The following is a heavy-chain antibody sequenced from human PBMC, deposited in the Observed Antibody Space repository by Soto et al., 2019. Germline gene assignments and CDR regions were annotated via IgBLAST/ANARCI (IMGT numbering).Heavy chain of an antibody. CDR3: ARGRRYCSGGSCYYFDY. CDR1: GGSISSYY. D-gene: IGHD2-15*01. J-gene: IGHJ4*02. V-gene: IGHV4-59*01. CDR2: IYYSGST. Sequence: SETLSLTCTVSGGSISSYYLSWIRQPPGKGLEWIGYIYYSGSTNYNPSLKSRVTISVDTSKNQFSLKLSSVTAADTAVYYCARGRRYCSGGSCYYFDYWGQGTLVTVSS.